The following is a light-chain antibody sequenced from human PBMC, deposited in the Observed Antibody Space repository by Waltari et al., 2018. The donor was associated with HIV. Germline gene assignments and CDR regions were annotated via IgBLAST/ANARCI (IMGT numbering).Light chain of an antibody. CDR3: CSYAGSSNWV. CDR1: SSDVGNYNL. V-gene: IGLV2-23*01. J-gene: IGLJ3*02. Sequence: QSAPTQPASVSGSPGQSITISCTGSSSDVGNYNLVSWYQQHPGKAPKLMIYEGINRPSGVSNRFTGSISGNTASLTISGLQAEDEADYYCCSYAGSSNWVFGGGTKLTVL. CDR2: EGI.